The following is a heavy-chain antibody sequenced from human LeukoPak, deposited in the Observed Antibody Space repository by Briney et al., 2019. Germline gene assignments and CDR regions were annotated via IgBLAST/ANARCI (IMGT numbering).Heavy chain of an antibody. J-gene: IGHJ4*02. CDR3: VKDMKIKAAGYYFDY. CDR2: IANDGRDK. D-gene: IGHD6-13*01. Sequence: GSLKLSCAASGFTFSDFCLDRVRQAPSQGLEWVAGIANDGRDKKYADSVRGRFTISRDNSKNTVYLQMNSLRAEDTAVFYCVKDMKIKAAGYYFDYWGQGTLVTVSS. V-gene: IGHV3-30*18. CDR1: GFTFSDFC.